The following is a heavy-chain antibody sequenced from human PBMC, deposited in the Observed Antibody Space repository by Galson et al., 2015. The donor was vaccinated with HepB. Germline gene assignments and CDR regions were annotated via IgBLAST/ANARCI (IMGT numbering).Heavy chain of an antibody. CDR1: GYTFTSYY. Sequence: SVKVSCKASGYTFTSYYMHWVRQAPGQGLEWMGIINPSGGSTSYAQKFQGRVTMTRDTSTSTVYMELSSLRSEDTAVYYCARGPGLGGIGTSGSSLAYWGQGTLVTVSS. J-gene: IGHJ4*02. D-gene: IGHD6-6*01. V-gene: IGHV1-46*01. CDR2: INPSGGST. CDR3: ARGPGLGGIGTSGSSLAY.